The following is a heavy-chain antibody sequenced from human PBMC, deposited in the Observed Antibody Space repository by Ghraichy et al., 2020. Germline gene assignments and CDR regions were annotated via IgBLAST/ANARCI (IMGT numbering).Heavy chain of an antibody. D-gene: IGHD2-2*01. J-gene: IGHJ4*02. CDR1: GFTFSSYA. CDR2: ISGSGGST. V-gene: IGHV3-23*01. Sequence: GGSLRLSCAASGFTFSSYAMSWVRQAPGKGLEWVSAISGSGGSTYYADSVKGRFTTSRDNSKNTLYLQMNSLRAEDTAVYYCAKRNRIVVVPAALIDYWGQGTLVTVSS. CDR3: AKRNRIVVVPAALIDY.